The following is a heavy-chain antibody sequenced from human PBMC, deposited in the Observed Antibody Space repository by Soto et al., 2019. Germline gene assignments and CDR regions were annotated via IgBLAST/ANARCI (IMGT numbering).Heavy chain of an antibody. D-gene: IGHD3-10*01. J-gene: IGHJ3*02. V-gene: IGHV4-39*01. Sequence: SETLSLTCTVSGGSITSGTYYWGWIRQPPRKGLEWIGSIYYSGSTYYNPSLKSRATISVDTSKNQFSLKLTSVTAADTAVYYCARHANRNYYDAFDIWGQGTMVTVSS. CDR2: IYYSGST. CDR1: GGSITSGTYY. CDR3: ARHANRNYYDAFDI.